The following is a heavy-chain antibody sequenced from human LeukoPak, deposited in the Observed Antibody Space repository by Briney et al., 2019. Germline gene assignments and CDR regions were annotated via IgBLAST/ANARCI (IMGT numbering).Heavy chain of an antibody. J-gene: IGHJ4*02. CDR2: LYSDGRNL. V-gene: IGHV3-74*03. Sequence: GGSLRLSCAGSGFNFTGYWMHWVRQPPGKGLVWISRLYSDGRNLTYADSVKGRFTISRDNAKNMLYLQMNSLRPDDTAVYYCARGRGLGEFAVASFDSWGQGTLVTVSS. CDR3: ARGRGLGEFAVASFDS. CDR1: GFNFTGYW. D-gene: IGHD3-10*01.